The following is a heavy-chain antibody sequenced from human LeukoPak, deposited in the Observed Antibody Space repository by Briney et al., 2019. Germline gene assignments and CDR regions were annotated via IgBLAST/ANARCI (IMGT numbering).Heavy chain of an antibody. J-gene: IGHJ3*02. D-gene: IGHD1-26*01. CDR1: GFTFSSYS. CDR3: ARRRGSYPDAFDT. V-gene: IGHV3-48*04. CDR2: ISSSSSI. Sequence: GGSLRLSCAASGFTFSSYSMSWGRQAPGKGLEWVSYISSSSSIYYADSVKGRFTISTDNAKNSLYLQMNSLRAEDTAVYYCARRRGSYPDAFDTWGQGTMVTASS.